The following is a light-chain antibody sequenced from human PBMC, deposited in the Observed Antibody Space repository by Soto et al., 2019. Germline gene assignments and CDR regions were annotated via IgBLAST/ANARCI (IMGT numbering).Light chain of an antibody. V-gene: IGKV1-8*01. CDR2: RAS. Sequence: AIRMTQSPSSFSASTGDRVTITCRASQDISAYVAWYQQKPGRAPRFLIYRASTLQGGVPSRFSGSGSGTDFTLTISSLQPEDFATYYCQQYHSYPLTFGGGTKVEIK. J-gene: IGKJ4*01. CDR3: QQYHSYPLT. CDR1: QDISAY.